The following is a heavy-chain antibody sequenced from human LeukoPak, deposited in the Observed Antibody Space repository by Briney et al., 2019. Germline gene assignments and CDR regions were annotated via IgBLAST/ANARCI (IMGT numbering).Heavy chain of an antibody. CDR2: INPDSGGT. Sequence: ASVKVSCKASGYTFTGYYMHWVRQAPGQGLEWMGWINPDSGGTNYAQKFQGRVTMTRDTSISTAYMELSRLRSDDTAVYCCARSVGYYDSSGYRQIDMDVWGKGTTVTISS. V-gene: IGHV1-2*02. CDR1: GYTFTGYY. J-gene: IGHJ6*03. D-gene: IGHD3-22*01. CDR3: ARSVGYYDSSGYRQIDMDV.